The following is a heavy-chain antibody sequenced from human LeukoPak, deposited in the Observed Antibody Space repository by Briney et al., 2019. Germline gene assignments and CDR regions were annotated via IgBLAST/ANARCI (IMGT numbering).Heavy chain of an antibody. D-gene: IGHD3-10*01. CDR3: ARDSTYYYGSGSYSDFDY. V-gene: IGHV3-74*01. CDR1: GFTFSSYW. J-gene: IGHJ4*02. Sequence: GGSLRLSCAASGFTFSSYWMHWVRQAPGKGLVWVSRINSDGSSTSYADSVKGRFTISRDNAKNTLYLQMNSLRADDTAVYYCARDSTYYYGSGSYSDFDYWGQGTLVTVSS. CDR2: INSDGSST.